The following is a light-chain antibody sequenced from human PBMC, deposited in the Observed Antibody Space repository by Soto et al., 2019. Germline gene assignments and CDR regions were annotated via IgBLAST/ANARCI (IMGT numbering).Light chain of an antibody. J-gene: IGLJ3*02. CDR2: DVS. CDR1: SSDVGGYNY. CDR3: SSYTSSSTLV. Sequence: QAASVSGSPGQSITISCTGTSSDVGGYNYVSWYQQHPGKAPKLIIYDVSNRPSGVSNRFSGSKSGNTASLTISGLQDEDEADYYCSSYTSSSTLVFGGGTKVTVL. V-gene: IGLV2-14*01.